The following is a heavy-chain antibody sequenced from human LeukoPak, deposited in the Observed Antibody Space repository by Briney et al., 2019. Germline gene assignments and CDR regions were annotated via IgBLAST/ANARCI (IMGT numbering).Heavy chain of an antibody. D-gene: IGHD3-22*01. CDR2: ISGRGGST. CDR1: GFTFSRYG. V-gene: IGHV3-23*01. Sequence: GGSLRLSCAASGFTFSRYGMSWVRQAPGKGLEWVSAISGRGGSTYYADSVKGRFTISRDNAKNSLYLQMNSLRAEDTAVYYCARDHHRRLYDSQARDTFDLWGQGTMVTVSS. J-gene: IGHJ3*01. CDR3: ARDHHRRLYDSQARDTFDL.